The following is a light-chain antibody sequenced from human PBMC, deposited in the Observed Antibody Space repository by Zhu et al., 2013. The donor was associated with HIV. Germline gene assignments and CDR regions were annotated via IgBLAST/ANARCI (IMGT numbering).Light chain of an antibody. CDR2: GAS. CDR3: QQYGWSPWT. CDR1: QSIGSN. V-gene: IGKV3-20*01. J-gene: IGKJ1*01. Sequence: ETLMTQSPATLSLSPGDRATLSCRASQSIGSNLAWYQQNPGQAPRLLIYGASSRATDIPDRFTGSGSGTDFTLTISRLEPEDFAVYHCQQYGWSPWTFGRGTKVEMK.